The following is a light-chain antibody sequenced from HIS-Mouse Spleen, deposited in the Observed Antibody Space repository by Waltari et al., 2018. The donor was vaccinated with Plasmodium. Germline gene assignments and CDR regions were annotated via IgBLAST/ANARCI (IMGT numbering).Light chain of an antibody. CDR3: CSYAGSSTFV. Sequence: QSALTQPASVSGSPGRSITIPCTGTSSDLGSYNLVSWYQQHPGQAPKLMIYEGSKRPSGVSNRFSGSKSGNTASLTISGLQAEDEADYYCCSYAGSSTFVFGGGTKLTVL. CDR2: EGS. V-gene: IGLV2-23*03. J-gene: IGLJ3*02. CDR1: SSDLGSYNL.